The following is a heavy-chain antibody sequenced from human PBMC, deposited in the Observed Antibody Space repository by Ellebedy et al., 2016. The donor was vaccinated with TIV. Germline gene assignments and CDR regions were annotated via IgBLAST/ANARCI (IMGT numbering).Heavy chain of an antibody. J-gene: IGHJ3*02. V-gene: IGHV3-23*01. CDR2: ISGSDGST. D-gene: IGHD2-21*02. CDR1: GFTFSSYA. CDR3: AKDQHIVVVTAILDAFDI. Sequence: GESLKISXAASGFTFSSYAMSWVRQAPGKGLEWVSAISGSDGSTYYADSVKGRFTISRDNSKNTLYLQMNSLRAEDTAVYYCAKDQHIVVVTAILDAFDIWGQGTMVTVSS.